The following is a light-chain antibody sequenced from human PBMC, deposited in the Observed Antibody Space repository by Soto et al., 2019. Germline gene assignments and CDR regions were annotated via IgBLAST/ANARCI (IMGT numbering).Light chain of an antibody. CDR1: QSISSY. J-gene: IGKJ3*01. Sequence: DIQMTQSPSSLSASVGDRVTITCRASQSISSYLNWYQQKPGKAPKLLIYAASSLQSGVPSWFSGSGSGTDFTLTISSLQPEDFATYYCQQSYSTPPVTFGPGTKVDIK. CDR3: QQSYSTPPVT. V-gene: IGKV1-39*01. CDR2: AAS.